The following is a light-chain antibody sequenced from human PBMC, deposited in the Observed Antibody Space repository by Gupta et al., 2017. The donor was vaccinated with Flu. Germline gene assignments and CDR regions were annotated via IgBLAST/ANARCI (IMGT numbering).Light chain of an antibody. CDR1: SSDVGAYRY. CDR2: EVN. Sequence: QSALTQPASVSGSPGQSITIYCTGTSSDVGAYRYVSWYQQHPGKAPKLILYEVNNRPSGVSDRFSGSKSGNTASLTISGLQAEDEADYYCSSYTSDSSVFGTGTTVTVL. V-gene: IGLV2-14*01. J-gene: IGLJ1*01. CDR3: SSYTSDSSV.